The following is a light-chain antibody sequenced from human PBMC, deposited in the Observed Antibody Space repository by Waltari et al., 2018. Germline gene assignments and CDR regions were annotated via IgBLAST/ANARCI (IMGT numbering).Light chain of an antibody. CDR1: ELPRKY. CDR3: YSSDSTGLRV. Sequence: SYELTQPPSVSVSPGQTARITCSGHELPRKYAYWFQQKSGQAPRLVIYEDTKRPSGIPEGLSGSSSGTVATLTITGAQVDDEADYYCYSSDSTGLRVFGGGTTVVVL. J-gene: IGLJ1*01. V-gene: IGLV3-10*01. CDR2: EDT.